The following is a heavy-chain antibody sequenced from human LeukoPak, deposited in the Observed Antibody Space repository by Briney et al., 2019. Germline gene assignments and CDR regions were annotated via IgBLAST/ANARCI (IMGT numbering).Heavy chain of an antibody. Sequence: SETLSLTCTVSGGSISTYYWNWIRQPAGKGLEWIGRIYTTGITNYNPSLKSRVSVSVDTSKNQFSLKLSSVTAADTAVYYCARDPSVAAAGNNWFDPWGQGTLVTVSS. V-gene: IGHV4-4*07. CDR3: ARDPSVAAAGNNWFDP. CDR1: GGSISTYY. D-gene: IGHD6-13*01. CDR2: IYTTGIT. J-gene: IGHJ5*02.